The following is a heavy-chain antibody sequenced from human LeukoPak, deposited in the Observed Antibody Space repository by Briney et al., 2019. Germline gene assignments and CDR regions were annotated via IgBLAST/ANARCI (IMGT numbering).Heavy chain of an antibody. D-gene: IGHD3-16*02. Sequence: SETLSLTCTVSGGSISSYYWSWIRQPPGKGLEWIGYNYYSGSTNYNPSLKSRVTISVDTSKNQFSLKLSSVTAADTAVYYCAREGELSRFDPWGQGTLVTVSS. J-gene: IGHJ5*02. CDR1: GGSISSYY. CDR3: AREGELSRFDP. V-gene: IGHV4-59*01. CDR2: NYYSGST.